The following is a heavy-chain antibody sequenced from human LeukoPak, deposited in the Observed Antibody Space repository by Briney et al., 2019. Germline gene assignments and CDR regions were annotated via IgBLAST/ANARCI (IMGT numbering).Heavy chain of an antibody. CDR3: ARVSYCGGDCSSKYYYGLDV. CDR2: IGHSNGGT. J-gene: IGHJ6*04. D-gene: IGHD2-21*02. Sequence: PSVKVSCTASGYTYTGYHVHWVRRAAGPRVEGMGRIGHSNGGTNSAQKFQGRVTMTRDTSISTAFMELSRLTSDDTAVYYCARVSYCGGDCSSKYYYGLDVWGEGTTVTVSS. CDR1: GYTYTGYH. V-gene: IGHV1-2*06.